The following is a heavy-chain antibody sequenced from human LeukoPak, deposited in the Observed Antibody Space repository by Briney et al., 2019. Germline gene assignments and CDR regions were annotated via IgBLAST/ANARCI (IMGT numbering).Heavy chain of an antibody. J-gene: IGHJ3*02. Sequence: ASVKVSCKASGYTFTGYYTHWVRQAPGQGLEWMGWINPNSGGTNYAQKFQGRVTMTRDTSISTAYMELSRLRSDDTAVYYCARAAYSSSPDAFDIWGQGTMVTVSS. CDR2: INPNSGGT. CDR3: ARAAYSSSPDAFDI. V-gene: IGHV1-2*02. CDR1: GYTFTGYY. D-gene: IGHD6-6*01.